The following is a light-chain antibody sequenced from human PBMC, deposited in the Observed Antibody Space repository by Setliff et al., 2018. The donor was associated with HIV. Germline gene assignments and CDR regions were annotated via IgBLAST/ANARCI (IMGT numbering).Light chain of an antibody. CDR1: SSDVGGYNY. V-gene: IGLV2-14*01. CDR2: EVS. Sequence: QSALAQPASVSGSPGQSITISCTGTSSDVGGYNYVSWYQHHPGKAPKLMICEVSNRPSGVSNRFSGSKSGNTASLTISGLQADDEADYYCSSYTSSSLDVFGTGTKGTVL. CDR3: SSYTSSSLDV. J-gene: IGLJ1*01.